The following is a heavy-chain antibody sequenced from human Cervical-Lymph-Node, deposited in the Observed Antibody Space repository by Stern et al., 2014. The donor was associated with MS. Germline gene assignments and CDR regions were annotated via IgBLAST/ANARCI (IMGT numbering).Heavy chain of an antibody. CDR3: ARGPRRGDGYNFDY. J-gene: IGHJ4*02. CDR2: IGSTISNI. Sequence: QLVQSGGGLVKPGGSLRRSCAASGFSFSGHYISWIRQAPGKGLEWVSYIGSTISNIYYDDSVKGRFTISRYTAKNSLYQQMNSLRAEDTAVYYCARGPRRGDGYNFDYWGQGTMVTVSS. D-gene: IGHD5-24*01. CDR1: GFSFSGHY. V-gene: IGHV3-11*01.